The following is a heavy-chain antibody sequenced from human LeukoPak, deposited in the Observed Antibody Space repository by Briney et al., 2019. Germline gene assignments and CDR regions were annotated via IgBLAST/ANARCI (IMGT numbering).Heavy chain of an antibody. D-gene: IGHD2-2*01. Sequence: PGRSLRLSCAASGFTFSSYWMSWVRQAPGKGLEWVANIKQDGSEKYYVDSVKGRFTISRDNAKNSLYLQMNSLRAEDTAVYYCARVLKDIVVVPAATYAFDIWGQGTMVTASS. J-gene: IGHJ3*02. CDR3: ARVLKDIVVVPAATYAFDI. CDR2: IKQDGSEK. CDR1: GFTFSSYW. V-gene: IGHV3-7*01.